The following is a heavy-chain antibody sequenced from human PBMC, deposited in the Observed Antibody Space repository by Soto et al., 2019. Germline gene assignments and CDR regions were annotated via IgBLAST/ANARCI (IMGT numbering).Heavy chain of an antibody. Sequence: GESLKISCKGSGYSFTSYWISWVRQMPGKGLEWMGRIDPSDSYTNYSPSFQGHVTISADKSISTAYLQWSSLKASDTAMYYCARHGGSTYYYDSSGPTPFDYWGQGTLVTVSS. CDR3: ARHGGSTYYYDSSGPTPFDY. CDR1: GYSFTSYW. CDR2: IDPSDSYT. J-gene: IGHJ4*02. V-gene: IGHV5-10-1*01. D-gene: IGHD3-22*01.